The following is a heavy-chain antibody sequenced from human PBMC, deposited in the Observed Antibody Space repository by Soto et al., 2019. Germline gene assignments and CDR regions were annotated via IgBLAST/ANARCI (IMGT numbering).Heavy chain of an antibody. CDR2: IIPIFGTA. V-gene: IGHV1-69*13. CDR1: GGTFSSYA. D-gene: IGHD1-26*01. CDR3: ARDVRGSYPRTYGMDV. Sequence: SVKVSCKASGGTFSSYAISWVRQAPGQGLEWMGGIIPIFGTANYAQKFQGRVTITADESTSTAYMELSSLRSEDTAVYYCARDVRGSYPRTYGMDVWGRGTTVTVSS. J-gene: IGHJ6*01.